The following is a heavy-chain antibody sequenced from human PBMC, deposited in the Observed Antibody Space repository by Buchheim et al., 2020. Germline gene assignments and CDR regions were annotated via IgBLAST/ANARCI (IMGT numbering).Heavy chain of an antibody. Sequence: QVQLVQSGAEVKKPGASVKVSCKASGYTFTSRYMHWVRQAPGQGLEWMGIINPSDASTRYAQEFQGRVTMTRDTSTNTVYMELSSLRSEDTAVYYCARVRPPFDWFDPWGQGTL. CDR1: GYTFTSRY. J-gene: IGHJ5*02. V-gene: IGHV1-46*01. CDR2: INPSDAST. D-gene: IGHD3-3*01. CDR3: ARVRPPFDWFDP.